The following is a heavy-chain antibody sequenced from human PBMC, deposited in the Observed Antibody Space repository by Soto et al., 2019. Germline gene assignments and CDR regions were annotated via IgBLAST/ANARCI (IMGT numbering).Heavy chain of an antibody. J-gene: IGHJ4*02. CDR1: GFTFSDGW. V-gene: IGHV3-15*05. Sequence: EVQLVESGGDLVKPGGSLRLSCSASGFTFSDGWMSWVRQAPGKGVEWVGRIKSKSHGGTADYAAFVKGRFTISRDDSKNTLYLQMNSLQIEDTAVYYCTTDRGIMAMVIFGSWGQGTLVTVSS. D-gene: IGHD2-8*01. CDR3: TTDRGIMAMVIFGS. CDR2: IKSKSHGGTA.